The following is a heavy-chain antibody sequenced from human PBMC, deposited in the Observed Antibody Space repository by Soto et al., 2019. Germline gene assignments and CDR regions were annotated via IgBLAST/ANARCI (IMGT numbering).Heavy chain of an antibody. J-gene: IGHJ4*02. CDR3: AAARGDRSGYYFDD. D-gene: IGHD6-19*01. CDR1: GGTFSSYA. V-gene: IGHV1-58*02. CDR2: IVVGSGNT. Sequence: SVKVSCKASGGTFSSYAISWVRRARGQRLEWIGCIVVGSGNTNYAQKFQERVTITRHMSTSTVYMDLSSLRSEDTAVYYCAAARGDRSGYYFDDWGQGTLVTVSS.